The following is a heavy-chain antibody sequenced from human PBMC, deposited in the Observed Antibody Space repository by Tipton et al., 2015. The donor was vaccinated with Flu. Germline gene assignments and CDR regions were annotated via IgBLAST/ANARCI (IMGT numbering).Heavy chain of an antibody. V-gene: IGHV1-69*01. Sequence: QVQLVQSGAEVKKPGSSVKVSCKASGGTFSSYAISWVRQAPGQGLEWMGGIIPIFGTANYAQKFQGRVTITADESTSTAYMELSSLRSEDTAVYYCARTRHCSSTSCSPPNYYYYYMDVWGKGTTVTVSS. J-gene: IGHJ6*03. CDR2: IIPIFGTA. D-gene: IGHD2-2*01. CDR3: ARTRHCSSTSCSPPNYYYYYMDV. CDR1: GGTFSSYA.